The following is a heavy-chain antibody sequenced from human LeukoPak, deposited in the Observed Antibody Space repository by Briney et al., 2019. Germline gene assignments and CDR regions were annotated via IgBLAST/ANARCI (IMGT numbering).Heavy chain of an antibody. CDR1: GYTFTGYY. CDR2: INPNSGGT. V-gene: IGHV1-2*06. D-gene: IGHD5-18*01. Sequence: ASVKVSCKASGYTFTGYYMHWVRQAPGQGLEWMGRINPNSGGTNYAQKFQGRVTMTRDTSISTAYMELSRLRSDDTAVYYCARGLRRRYSYGFQGHIYYFDYWGQGTLVTVSS. J-gene: IGHJ4*02. CDR3: ARGLRRRYSYGFQGHIYYFDY.